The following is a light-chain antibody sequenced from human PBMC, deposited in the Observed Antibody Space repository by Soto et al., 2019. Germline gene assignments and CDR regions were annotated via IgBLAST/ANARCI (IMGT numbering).Light chain of an antibody. J-gene: IGLJ2*01. CDR3: SSYTSTNFVI. CDR1: SGDIGDYKY. CDR2: DVS. V-gene: IGLV2-14*01. Sequence: QSALTQPASVSGSPGQSITISCTGSSGDIGDYKYVSWYKQHPGKATKLMIYDVSNRPSGVSNRFSGSKSGNTASLTISGXXAXXXXDYYCSSYTSTNFVIFGGGTKLTVL.